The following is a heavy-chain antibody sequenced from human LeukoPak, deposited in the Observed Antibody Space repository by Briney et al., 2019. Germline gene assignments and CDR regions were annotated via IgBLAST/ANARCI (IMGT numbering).Heavy chain of an antibody. CDR1: GYTFTGYY. CDR3: ASLSTVVTDREYFDY. Sequence: RASVKVSCKASGYTFTGYYMHWVRQAPGQGLEWMGWINPNSGGTNYAQKFQGRVTMTRDTSISTAYMELSSLRSEDTAVYYCASLSTVVTDREYFDYWGQGTLVTVSS. V-gene: IGHV1-2*02. CDR2: INPNSGGT. J-gene: IGHJ4*02. D-gene: IGHD4-23*01.